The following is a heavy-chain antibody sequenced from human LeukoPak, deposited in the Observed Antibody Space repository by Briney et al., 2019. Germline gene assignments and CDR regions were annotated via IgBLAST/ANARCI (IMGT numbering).Heavy chain of an antibody. CDR3: AKDSVLMVYLYYFDY. J-gene: IGHJ4*02. Sequence: ETLSLTCTVSGGSISSTSYYWGWIRQPPGKGLEWVSAISCSGGSTYYADSVKGRFTISRDNSKNTLYLQMNSLRAEDTAVYYCAKDSVLMVYLYYFDYWGQGTLVTVSS. CDR1: GGSISSTSYY. D-gene: IGHD2-8*01. CDR2: ISCSGGST. V-gene: IGHV3-23*01.